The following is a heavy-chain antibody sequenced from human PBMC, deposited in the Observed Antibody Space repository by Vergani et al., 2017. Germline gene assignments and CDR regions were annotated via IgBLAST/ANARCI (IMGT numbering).Heavy chain of an antibody. J-gene: IGHJ4*02. CDR3: ARDRIGYCSGGSCYSGSNY. V-gene: IGHV1-18*04. CDR2: ISAYNGNT. CDR1: GYTFTSYG. Sequence: QVQLVQSGAEVKKPGASVKVSCKASGYTFTSYGISWVRQAPGQGLEWMGWISAYNGNTNYAQKLQGRVTMTTDTSTSTAYMGLRSLRSDDTAVYYCARDRIGYCSGGSCYSGSNYWGQGTLVTVSS. D-gene: IGHD2-15*01.